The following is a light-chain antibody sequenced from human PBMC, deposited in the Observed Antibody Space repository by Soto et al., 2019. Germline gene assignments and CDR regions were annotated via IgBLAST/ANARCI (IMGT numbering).Light chain of an antibody. CDR2: EVS. V-gene: IGKV2-24*01. J-gene: IGKJ4*01. CDR3: MQTTQFPLT. CDR1: QSLVHSDGNTY. Sequence: DIVLPQTPLSSPVTLGQPASISCRSSQSLVHSDGNTYLNWLQQRPGQPPRLLIYEVSNRFSGVPDRFSGSGAGTDFTLEISRVEAEDVGVYYCMQTTQFPLTFGGGTKVEIK.